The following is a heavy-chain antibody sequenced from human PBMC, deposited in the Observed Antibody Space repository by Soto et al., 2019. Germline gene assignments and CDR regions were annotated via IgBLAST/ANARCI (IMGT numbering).Heavy chain of an antibody. CDR3: ARGHPYDILTGYSFYYYYGMDV. CDR1: GYTFTSYG. Sequence: ASVKVSCKASGYTFTSYGISWVRQAPGQGLEWMGWISAYNGNTNYAQKLQGRVTMTTDTSTSTAYMELRSLRSDDTAVYYCARGHPYDILTGYSFYYYYGMDVWGQGTTVTVCS. V-gene: IGHV1-18*01. D-gene: IGHD3-9*01. CDR2: ISAYNGNT. J-gene: IGHJ6*02.